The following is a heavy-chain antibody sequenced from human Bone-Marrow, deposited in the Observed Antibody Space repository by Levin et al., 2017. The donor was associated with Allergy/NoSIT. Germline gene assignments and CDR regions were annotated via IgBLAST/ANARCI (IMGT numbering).Heavy chain of an antibody. CDR3: ARGGSPSLSADYYYYYGMDV. CDR1: GYTFTSYD. D-gene: IGHD6-13*01. J-gene: IGHJ6*02. V-gene: IGHV1-8*01. Sequence: PLASVKVSCKASGYTFTSYDINWVRQATGQGLEWMGWMNPNSGNTGYAQKFQGRVTMTRNTSISTAYMELSSLRSEDTAVYYCARGGSPSLSADYYYYYGMDVWGQGTTVTVSS. CDR2: MNPNSGNT.